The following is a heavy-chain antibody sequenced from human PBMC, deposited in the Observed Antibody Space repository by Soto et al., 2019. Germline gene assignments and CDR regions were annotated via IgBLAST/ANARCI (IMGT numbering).Heavy chain of an antibody. V-gene: IGHV4-30-4*01. CDR2: IYSNGRP. D-gene: IGHD6-6*01. Sequence: QVHLQESGPGLVKPSETLSLTCTVSGGSISSGDYYWSWIRQPPGKGLEWIAYIYSNGRPYYNPSLKSRVTISLDTPKNQFALKLNSVTAADTAVYFCAREVGQTSSSDAFDIWGQGTMVTVSS. J-gene: IGHJ3*02. CDR1: GGSISSGDYY. CDR3: AREVGQTSSSDAFDI.